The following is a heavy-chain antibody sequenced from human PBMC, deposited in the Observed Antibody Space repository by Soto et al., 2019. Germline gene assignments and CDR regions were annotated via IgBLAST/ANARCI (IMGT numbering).Heavy chain of an antibody. Sequence: EVQLLESGGGLVQPGGSLRLSCTASGFTFSSYVINWVRQAPGKGLEWVSGISGSGGNKYYADSMKGRFTVSRDNSNNTVYLQMNSLRADDTAVYYCAKERLTSAAAHYGLDVWGQGTTVTVSS. CDR2: ISGSGGNK. J-gene: IGHJ6*02. CDR1: GFTFSSYV. V-gene: IGHV3-23*01. D-gene: IGHD2-21*01. CDR3: AKERLTSAAAHYGLDV.